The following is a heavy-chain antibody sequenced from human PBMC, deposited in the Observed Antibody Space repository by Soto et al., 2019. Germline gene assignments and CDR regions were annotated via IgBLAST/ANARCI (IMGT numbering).Heavy chain of an antibody. CDR1: GFTFSDYY. V-gene: IGHV3-11*06. CDR2: ISSSSSYT. CDR3: ASGGMSSSSLDAFDI. D-gene: IGHD6-6*01. Sequence: PGGSLRLSCAASGFTFSDYYLSWIRQAPGKGLEWVSYISSSSSYTNYADSVKGRFTISRDNAKNSLYLQMNSLRAEDTAVYYCASGGMSSSSLDAFDIWGQGPMVTVSS. J-gene: IGHJ3*02.